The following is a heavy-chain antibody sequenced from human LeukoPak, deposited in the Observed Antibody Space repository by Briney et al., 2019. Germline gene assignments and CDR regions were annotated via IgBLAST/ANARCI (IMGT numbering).Heavy chain of an antibody. J-gene: IGHJ3*02. V-gene: IGHV4-59*01. CDR3: AREAVRRGPGI. D-gene: IGHD3-22*01. CDR2: IYYSGST. Sequence: SETLSLTCTVSGGSISSYYWSWIRQPPGKGLEWIGYIYYSGSTNYNPSLKSRVTISVDTSKNQFSLKLSSVTAADTAVYYCAREAVRRGPGILGQGTMVTVSS. CDR1: GGSISSYY.